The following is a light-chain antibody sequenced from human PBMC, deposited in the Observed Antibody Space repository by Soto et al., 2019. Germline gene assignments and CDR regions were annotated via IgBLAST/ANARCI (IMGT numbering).Light chain of an antibody. CDR1: QSVSTRS. V-gene: IGKV3-20*01. J-gene: IGKJ5*01. CDR3: QQYNNWPLT. CDR2: GAS. Sequence: EIVLTQSPGTLSLSPGERATLSCRASQSVSTRSLAWYQQKPGQAPRLLISGASSRAADIPARFSGSGSGTECTLTISSLQSEDVAVYYCQQYNNWPLTFGQGTRLEIK.